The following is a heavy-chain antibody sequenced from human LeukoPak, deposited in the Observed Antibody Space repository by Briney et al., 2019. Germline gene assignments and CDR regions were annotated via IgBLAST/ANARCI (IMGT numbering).Heavy chain of an antibody. CDR1: GYTFDSYG. D-gene: IGHD1-26*01. Sequence: ASVKVSCKASGYTFDSYGISWVRQAPGQGLEWMGWISCYTGNTNHAQKFQDRVTMTMDTSTTTVYMELRSLRSDDTAVYYCARDTRDYGMDVWGQGTTVIVSS. CDR3: ARDTRDYGMDV. CDR2: ISCYTGNT. V-gene: IGHV1-18*01. J-gene: IGHJ6*02.